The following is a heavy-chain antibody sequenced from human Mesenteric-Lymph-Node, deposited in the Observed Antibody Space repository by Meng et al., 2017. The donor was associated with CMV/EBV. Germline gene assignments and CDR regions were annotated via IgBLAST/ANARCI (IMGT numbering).Heavy chain of an antibody. J-gene: IGHJ4*02. Sequence: WVVSGFTVADAWMNWVRQATGKGLEWVGSSKRKVDGGTKDCGRSGKDRITISRDESKDTLYLEMSGRKTEDTATYYWAAETSMTDSDYWGQGSLVTVSS. CDR2: SKRKVDGGTK. V-gene: IGHV3-15*07. CDR1: GFTVADAW. CDR3: AAETSMTDSDY.